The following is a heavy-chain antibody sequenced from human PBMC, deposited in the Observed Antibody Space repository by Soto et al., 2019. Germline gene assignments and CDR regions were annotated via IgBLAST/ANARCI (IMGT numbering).Heavy chain of an antibody. D-gene: IGHD3-9*01. Sequence: QVQLVESGGGVVQPGRSLRLSCAASGFTFSSDGMHWVRQAPGKGLEWVAVIWYDGSNKYYADSVKGRFTISRDNSKNTLYLQMNSLRAEDTAVYYCATWDGYDTDYWGQGTLVTVSS. J-gene: IGHJ4*02. CDR2: IWYDGSNK. V-gene: IGHV3-33*01. CDR1: GFTFSSDG. CDR3: ATWDGYDTDY.